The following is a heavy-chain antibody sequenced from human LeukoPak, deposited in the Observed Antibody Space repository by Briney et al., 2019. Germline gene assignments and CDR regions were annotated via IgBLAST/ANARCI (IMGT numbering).Heavy chain of an antibody. Sequence: RAGGSLRLSCAASGFTFSSYAMSWVRQAPRKGLEWVSAIIGSDGSTYYADSVKGRFTISRDKSKNTLYLQMNSLRSEDTAVYYCAKDRVPDSGWEIDYWGQGTLVIVSS. D-gene: IGHD6-19*01. CDR3: AKDRVPDSGWEIDY. CDR1: GFTFSSYA. CDR2: IIGSDGST. V-gene: IGHV3-23*01. J-gene: IGHJ4*02.